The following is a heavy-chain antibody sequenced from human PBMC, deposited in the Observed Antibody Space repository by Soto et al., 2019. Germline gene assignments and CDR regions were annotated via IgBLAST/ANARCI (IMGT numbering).Heavy chain of an antibody. Sequence: QVQLVESGGGVVQPGRSLRLSCAASGFTFSSYGMHWVRQAPGKGLEWVAVIWYDGSNKYYADSVKGRFTISRDNSKNTLYLQMNSLRAEDTAVYHCARDRDYCTNGVRYSNYYYYYMDVWGKGTTVTVSS. CDR3: ARDRDYCTNGVRYSNYYYYYMDV. CDR2: IWYDGSNK. CDR1: GFTFSSYG. V-gene: IGHV3-33*01. J-gene: IGHJ6*03. D-gene: IGHD2-8*01.